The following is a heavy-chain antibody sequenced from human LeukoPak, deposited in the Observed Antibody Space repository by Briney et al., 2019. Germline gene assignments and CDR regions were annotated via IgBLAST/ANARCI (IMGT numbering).Heavy chain of an antibody. CDR1: SDSISSYY. CDR2: IYFSGST. Sequence: SETLSPTCSVSSDSISSYYWSWIRQPPGKGLEWIGYIYFSGSTNYNPSLKSRVTMSVDTSKNQFSLKLSSVTAADTAIYYCARVQRGYSYGPFDYWGQGTLVTVSS. J-gene: IGHJ4*02. D-gene: IGHD5-18*01. V-gene: IGHV4-59*01. CDR3: ARVQRGYSYGPFDY.